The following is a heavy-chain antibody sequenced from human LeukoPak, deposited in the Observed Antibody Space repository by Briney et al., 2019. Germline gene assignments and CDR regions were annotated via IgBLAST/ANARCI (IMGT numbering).Heavy chain of an antibody. V-gene: IGHV3-74*01. CDR2: INSDGSST. Sequence: GGSLRLSCAASRFTFSSYWMHWVRQAPGKGLVWVSRINSDGSSTSYADSVKGRFTISRDNAKNTLYLQMNSLRAEDTAVYYCARAGQQLELDYWGQGTLVTVSS. CDR1: RFTFSSYW. CDR3: ARAGQQLELDY. D-gene: IGHD6-13*01. J-gene: IGHJ4*02.